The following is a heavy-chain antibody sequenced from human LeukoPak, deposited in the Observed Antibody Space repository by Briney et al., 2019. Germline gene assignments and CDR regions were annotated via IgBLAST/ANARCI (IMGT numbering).Heavy chain of an antibody. J-gene: IGHJ3*02. CDR3: AATGDYYDSPDDAFDI. CDR1: GGSISSYY. Sequence: PSETLSLTCTVSGGSISSYYWSWIRQPPGKGLEWIGYIYYSGSTNYNPSLKSRVTISVDTSKNQFSLKLSSVTAADTAVYYCAATGDYYDSPDDAFDIWGQGTMVTVSS. D-gene: IGHD3-22*01. V-gene: IGHV4-59*01. CDR2: IYYSGST.